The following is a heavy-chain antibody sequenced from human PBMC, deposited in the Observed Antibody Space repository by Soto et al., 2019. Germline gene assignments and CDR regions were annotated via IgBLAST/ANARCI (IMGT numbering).Heavy chain of an antibody. V-gene: IGHV1-18*01. D-gene: IGHD2-15*01. Sequence: ASVKVSCKASGYTFTSYGISWVRQAPGQGLEWMGWISAYNGNTNYAQKLQGRVTMTTDTSTSTAYVELRSLRSDDTAVYYCARDSYCSGGSCYPDAFHIWGQGPMGTLS. CDR3: ARDSYCSGGSCYPDAFHI. CDR2: ISAYNGNT. CDR1: GYTFTSYG. J-gene: IGHJ3*02.